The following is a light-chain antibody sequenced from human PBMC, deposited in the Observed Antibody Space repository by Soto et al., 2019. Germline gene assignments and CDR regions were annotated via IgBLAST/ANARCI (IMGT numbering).Light chain of an antibody. V-gene: IGLV1-51*01. J-gene: IGLJ2*01. CDR2: DDN. CDR3: CSYAGNYTLL. Sequence: QSVMTQPPSVSAAPGQKVTISCSGSSSNIGGNSVSWYQQLPGTAPKLLIYDDNKRPSGIPDRFSGSKSGTSATLGITGFQTGDEADYYCCSYAGNYTLLFGGGTKVTVL. CDR1: SSNIGGNS.